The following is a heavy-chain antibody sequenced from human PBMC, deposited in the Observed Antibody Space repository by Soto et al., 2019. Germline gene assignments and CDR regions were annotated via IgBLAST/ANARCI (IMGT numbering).Heavy chain of an antibody. J-gene: IGHJ3*02. V-gene: IGHV1-69*12. CDR2: IIPIFGTA. CDR3: ARDRLMITFGGVGDGRWFAFDI. Sequence: QVQLVQSGAEVKKPGSSVKVSCKASGGTFSSYAISWVRQAPGQGLEWMGGIIPIFGTANYAQKFQGRVTITADESTGPAYMELGSLRSEDTAVYYCARDRLMITFGGVGDGRWFAFDIWGQGTMVTVSS. CDR1: GGTFSSYA. D-gene: IGHD3-16*01.